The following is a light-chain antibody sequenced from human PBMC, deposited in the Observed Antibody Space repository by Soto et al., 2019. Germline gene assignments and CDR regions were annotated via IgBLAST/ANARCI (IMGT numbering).Light chain of an antibody. CDR2: AAS. CDR1: ESIARH. V-gene: IGKV1-39*01. J-gene: IGKJ5*01. CDR3: QQTYSTLSIT. Sequence: DIQMTQSPSSLSASVGDRVTITCRASESIARHLNWYQQKPGKAPNLLIYAASSLQNGVRSRFRGGGSGTDFTLTIHHLQPEDVATYHCQQTYSTLSITFGQGTRLEIK.